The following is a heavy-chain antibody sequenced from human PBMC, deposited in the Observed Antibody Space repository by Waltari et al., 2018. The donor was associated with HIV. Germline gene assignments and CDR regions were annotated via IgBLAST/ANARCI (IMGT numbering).Heavy chain of an antibody. D-gene: IGHD2-2*01. V-gene: IGHV3-7*03. CDR2: IKQDGSEK. J-gene: IGHJ4*02. CDR3: ARGWRDQLLPFDY. CDR1: GFTFSSYW. Sequence: EVQLVESGGGLVQPGGSLRLSCVASGFTFSSYWMSWVRQAPGKGLEWVANIKQDGSEKYYVDSVKGRFTISRDNAKNSLYLQMNSLRAEDTAVYYCARGWRDQLLPFDYWGQGTLVTVSS.